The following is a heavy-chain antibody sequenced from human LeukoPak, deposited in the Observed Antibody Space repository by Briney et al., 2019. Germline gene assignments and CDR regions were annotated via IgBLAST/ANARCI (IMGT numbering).Heavy chain of an antibody. CDR3: ATDRGWRTSGYYLYYFEY. D-gene: IGHD3-3*01. V-gene: IGHV3-7*01. CDR1: GFIFTNYF. Sequence: PGGSLRLSCAASGFIFTNYFMSWVRQAPGKGLEWVASIKHDGSEKYYVDSVRGRFTISRDNTKNSLYLQMSSLRAKDTAVYYCATDRGWRTSGYYLYYFEYWGQGTLVTFSS. CDR2: IKHDGSEK. J-gene: IGHJ4*02.